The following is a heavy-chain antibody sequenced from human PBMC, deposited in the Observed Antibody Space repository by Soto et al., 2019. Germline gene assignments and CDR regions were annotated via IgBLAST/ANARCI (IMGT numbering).Heavy chain of an antibody. D-gene: IGHD3-16*01. Sequence: APETLSPTSNVSGASISSYYWSWIRQPPAKGLEWIGYIYYSESTNYNPSLKSRDTITVDKSKNQVSLKLSSVTAGDTAVYYCAGSVSYDYVWGSYYGFDLWGQGTLVTVSS. CDR3: AGSVSYDYVWGSYYGFDL. V-gene: IGHV4-59*01. CDR1: GASISSYY. CDR2: IYYSEST. J-gene: IGHJ5*02.